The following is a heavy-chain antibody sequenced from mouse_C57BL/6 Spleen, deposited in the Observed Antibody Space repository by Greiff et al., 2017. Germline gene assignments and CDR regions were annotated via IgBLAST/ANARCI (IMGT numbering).Heavy chain of an antibody. D-gene: IGHD1-1*01. CDR1: GYTFTSYW. V-gene: IGHV1-69*01. CDR3: ARWATTVVAYWYFDV. J-gene: IGHJ1*03. CDR2: IDPSDSYT. Sequence: QVQLQQPGAELVMPGASVKLSCKASGYTFTSYWMPWVKQRPGQGLEWIGEIDPSDSYTNYNQKFKGKSTLTVDKSSSTAYMQLSSLTSEDSAVYYCARWATTVVAYWYFDVWGTGTTVTVSS.